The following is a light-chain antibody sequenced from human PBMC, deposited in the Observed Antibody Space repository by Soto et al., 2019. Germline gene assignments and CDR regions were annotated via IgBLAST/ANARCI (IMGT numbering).Light chain of an antibody. Sequence: DIRMTQSPASLSASVGDRVTVTCRASQNIDKYLHWYQQKPGKAPNLLIFSASILQSGVPSRFIGSGSGTEFTLTISGLQPDDFATYYCQQTYSNSVTFGQGTKVDIK. V-gene: IGKV1-39*01. CDR1: QNIDKY. CDR2: SAS. J-gene: IGKJ1*01. CDR3: QQTYSNSVT.